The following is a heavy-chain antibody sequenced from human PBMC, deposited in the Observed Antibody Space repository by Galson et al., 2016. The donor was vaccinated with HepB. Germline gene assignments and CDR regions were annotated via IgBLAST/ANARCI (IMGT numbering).Heavy chain of an antibody. D-gene: IGHD3-10*01. Sequence: SVKVSCKASGYPFTRYYLHWVRQAPGQAPEWMGVINPSGGTNYAQRFQGRVAMTRDTSTGTVYLDLSSLRLEDTALYYCAREPHGRTGDYYYYYGMDVGGQGTTVTVSS. J-gene: IGHJ6*01. V-gene: IGHV1-46*01. CDR1: GYPFTRYY. CDR2: INPSGGT. CDR3: AREPHGRTGDYYYYYGMDV.